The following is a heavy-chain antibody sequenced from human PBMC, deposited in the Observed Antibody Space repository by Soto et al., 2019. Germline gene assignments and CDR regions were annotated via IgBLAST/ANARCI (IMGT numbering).Heavy chain of an antibody. J-gene: IGHJ4*02. CDR1: GFSFSDYA. V-gene: IGHV3-21*01. Sequence: VGSLRLSCVASGFSFSDYAMTWVRQTPGKGLEWVSVITSGSDYIYYADSLKGRFTLSRDNAKNSLYLHMTSLRAEDTAVYYCARVDGYTYPNDYWGQGTLVTVSS. CDR3: ARVDGYTYPNDY. D-gene: IGHD2-21*01. CDR2: ITSGSDYI.